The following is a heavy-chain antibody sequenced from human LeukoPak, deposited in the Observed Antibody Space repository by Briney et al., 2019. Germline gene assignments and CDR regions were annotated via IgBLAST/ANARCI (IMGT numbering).Heavy chain of an antibody. CDR3: ARAEKAVTGTLDY. D-gene: IGHD6-19*01. Sequence: SETLSLTCTVSGDSISNYYWSWIRQSPGKELEWIGYMYNRGSTIYNPSLKSRVTISTDTSKNQFSLRLTSVTAADTAVYYCARAEKAVTGTLDYWGQGALITVSS. J-gene: IGHJ4*02. CDR2: MYNRGST. V-gene: IGHV4-59*01. CDR1: GDSISNYY.